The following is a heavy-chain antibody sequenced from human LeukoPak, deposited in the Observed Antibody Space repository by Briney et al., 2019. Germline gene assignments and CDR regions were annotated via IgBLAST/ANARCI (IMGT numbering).Heavy chain of an antibody. Sequence: ASLKVSCKASGYTFTSYDIDWVRQATGQGLEWMGWMNPNSGNTGYAQKFQGRVTMTRNTSISTAYMELSSLRSEDTAVYYCARERSYPTDYYYYGMDVWGQGTTVTVSS. CDR2: MNPNSGNT. CDR3: ARERSYPTDYYYYGMDV. J-gene: IGHJ6*02. V-gene: IGHV1-8*01. D-gene: IGHD3-16*02. CDR1: GYTFTSYD.